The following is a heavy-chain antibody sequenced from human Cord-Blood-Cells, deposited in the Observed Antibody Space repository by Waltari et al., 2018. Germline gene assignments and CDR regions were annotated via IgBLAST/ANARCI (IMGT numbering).Heavy chain of an antibody. CDR2: IIPIFGTA. V-gene: IGHV1-69*01. Sequence: QVQLVQSGAEVKKPGSAVKVSCKASGGTSSSEAISWVRQCRGQGFEGMGGIIPIFGTANYAQKFQGRVTITADESTSTAYMELSSLRSEDTAVYYCARDLGAGDYYGSGINYWGQGTLVTVSS. J-gene: IGHJ4*02. CDR3: ARDLGAGDYYGSGINY. CDR1: GGTSSSEA. D-gene: IGHD3-10*01.